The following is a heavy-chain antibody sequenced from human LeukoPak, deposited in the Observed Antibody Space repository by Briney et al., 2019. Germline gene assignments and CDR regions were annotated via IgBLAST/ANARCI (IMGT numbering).Heavy chain of an antibody. CDR2: VSYTGRT. D-gene: IGHD3-22*01. CDR3: ARLLDNDISGDPDTFDV. Sequence: LETLSLTCTVSGGSLSGHYWSWIWQPPGKRLEWIGYVSYTGRTKYNPSLQSRVTISIDTSKSQFSLKLTSVTSADTAVYSCARLLDNDISGDPDTFDVWGQGTTVIVSS. J-gene: IGHJ3*01. CDR1: GGSLSGHY. V-gene: IGHV4-59*11.